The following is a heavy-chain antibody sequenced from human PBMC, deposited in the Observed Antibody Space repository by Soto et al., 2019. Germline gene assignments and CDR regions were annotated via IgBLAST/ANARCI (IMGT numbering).Heavy chain of an antibody. CDR2: IYYSGST. J-gene: IGHJ4*02. CDR3: ARHVREMATTGNFDY. V-gene: IGHV4-39*01. D-gene: IGHD1-26*01. CDR1: GGSISSSSYY. Sequence: TLSLTCTVSGGSISSSSYYWGWIRQPPGKGLEWIGSIYYSGSTYYNPSLKSRVTISVDTSKNQFSLKLSSVTAADTAVYYCARHVREMATTGNFDYWGQGTLVTVSS.